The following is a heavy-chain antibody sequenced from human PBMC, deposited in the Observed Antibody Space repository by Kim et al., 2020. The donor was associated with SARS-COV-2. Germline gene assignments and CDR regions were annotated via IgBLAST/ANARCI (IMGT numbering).Heavy chain of an antibody. CDR3: ARGWAAA. Sequence: GGSLRLSCAASGFIFSDSYMNWIRQAPGKGLEWISYISNSGSSMFYADSVKGRFTISRDNAKNSLHLQMNSLRAEDTAVYYCARGWAAAWGQRTLVTVSS. V-gene: IGHV3-11*04. D-gene: IGHD1-26*01. CDR1: GFIFSDSY. CDR2: ISNSGSSM. J-gene: IGHJ4*02.